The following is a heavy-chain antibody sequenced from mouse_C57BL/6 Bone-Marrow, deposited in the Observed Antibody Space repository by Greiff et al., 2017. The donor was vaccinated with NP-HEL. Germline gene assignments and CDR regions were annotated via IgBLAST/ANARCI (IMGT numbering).Heavy chain of an antibody. CDR3: ARGSYYSNYHVLMDY. CDR2: ICDGGSYT. CDR1: GFTFSSYA. D-gene: IGHD2-5*01. Sequence: DVMLVESGGGLVKPGGSLKLSCAASGFTFSSYAMSWVRQTPEKRLEWVATICDGGSYTYYPDNVKGRFTISRDNAKNNLYLQMSHLKSEDTAMYYCARGSYYSNYHVLMDYWGQGTSVTVSS. V-gene: IGHV5-4*03. J-gene: IGHJ4*01.